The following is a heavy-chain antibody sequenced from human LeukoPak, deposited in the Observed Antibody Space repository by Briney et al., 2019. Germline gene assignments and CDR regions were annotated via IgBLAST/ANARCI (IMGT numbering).Heavy chain of an antibody. J-gene: IGHJ3*02. CDR1: GGSIRTYY. CDR3: VTYCSSTSCPHRRAFDI. D-gene: IGHD2-2*01. Sequence: SETLSLTCTVSGGSIRTYYWSWIRQPPGKGLQWIGYINYSGSTKYNPSLESRVTILVDTSKNQFSLKLSSVTAADTAVYYCVTYCSSTSCPHRRAFDIWGQGTMVTVSS. V-gene: IGHV4-59*08. CDR2: INYSGST.